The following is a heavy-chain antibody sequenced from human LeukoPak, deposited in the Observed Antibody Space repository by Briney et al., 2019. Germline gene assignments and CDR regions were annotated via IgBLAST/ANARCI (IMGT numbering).Heavy chain of an antibody. D-gene: IGHD3-10*01. CDR2: IYYSGST. CDR3: ARSPMVRGVIAFDI. J-gene: IGHJ3*02. Sequence: PSETLSLTCTVSGGSISSSSYYWGWIRQPPGKGLEWIGSIYYSGSTYYNPSLKSRVTISVDTSKNQFSLKLSSVTAADTAVYYCARSPMVRGVIAFDIWGQGTMVTVSS. V-gene: IGHV4-39*01. CDR1: GGSISSSSYY.